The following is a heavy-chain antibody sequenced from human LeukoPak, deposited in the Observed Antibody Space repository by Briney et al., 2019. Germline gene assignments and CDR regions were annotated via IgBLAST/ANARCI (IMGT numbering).Heavy chain of an antibody. D-gene: IGHD3-22*01. CDR1: GFTFSTYP. CDR2: ISSDGSNQ. CDR3: VTGRNYYYDY. V-gene: IGHV3-30*01. Sequence: GGSLRLSCAASGFTFSTYPMHWVRQAPGKGVEWVAVISSDGSNQYYADSVKGRFTISRDNSRNTLYLQMNSLRSEDTAVNYCVTGRNYYYDYWGQGTLVTVSS. J-gene: IGHJ4*02.